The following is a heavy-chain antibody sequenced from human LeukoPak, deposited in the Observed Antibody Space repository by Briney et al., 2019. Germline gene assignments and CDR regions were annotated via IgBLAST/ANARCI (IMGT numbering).Heavy chain of an antibody. CDR2: ISGSGGST. Sequence: GGSLRLSCAASGFTFSSYAMSWVRQAPGKGLEWVSAISGSGGSTYYADSVKGRFTISRDNSKNTLYLQMTSLRAEDTAVYFCATESGTYSGTCFDYWGQGTLVTVSS. V-gene: IGHV3-23*01. J-gene: IGHJ4*02. CDR3: ATESGTYSGTCFDY. CDR1: GFTFSSYA. D-gene: IGHD1-26*01.